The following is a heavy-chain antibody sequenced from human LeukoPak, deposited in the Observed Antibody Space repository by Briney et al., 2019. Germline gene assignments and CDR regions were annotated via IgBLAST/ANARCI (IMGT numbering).Heavy chain of an antibody. CDR2: ISWNSGSM. D-gene: IGHD6-6*01. V-gene: IGHV3-9*01. CDR1: GFTFDDYA. J-gene: IGHJ4*02. Sequence: GGSLRLSCAASGFTFDDYAMHWVRQAPGKGLEWVSGISWNSGSMGYADSVKGRFTISRDNAKNSLYLQMNSLRAEDTALYYCAKDGALSIAARPSYFDYWGQGTLVTVSS. CDR3: AKDGALSIAARPSYFDY.